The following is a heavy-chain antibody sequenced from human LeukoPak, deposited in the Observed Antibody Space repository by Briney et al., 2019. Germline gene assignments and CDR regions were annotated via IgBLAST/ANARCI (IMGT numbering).Heavy chain of an antibody. CDR1: GYSISSGYY. CDR3: ARTAGRQQQLDY. J-gene: IGHJ4*02. D-gene: IGHD6-13*01. Sequence: PSETLSLTCAVSGYSISSGYYWGWIRPPPGKGLEWIGSMYHSGSTYYNPSLKSRVTISVDTSKNQFSLKLSSVTAADTAVYYCARTAGRQQQLDYWGQGTLVTVSS. CDR2: MYHSGST. V-gene: IGHV4-38-2*01.